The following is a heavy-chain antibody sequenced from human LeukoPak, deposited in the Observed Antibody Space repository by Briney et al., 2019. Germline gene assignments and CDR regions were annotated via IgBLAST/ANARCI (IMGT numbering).Heavy chain of an antibody. CDR2: INAYNGNT. J-gene: IGHJ6*03. Sequence: ASVKVSCKASGYTFTSYGISWVRQAPGQGLEWMGWINAYNGNTNYAQKLQGRVTMTTDTSTSTAYMELRNLRSDDTAVYYCASRSGNYYSPYYYYYMDVWSKGTTVTVSS. V-gene: IGHV1-18*01. D-gene: IGHD1-26*01. CDR3: ASRSGNYYSPYYYYYMDV. CDR1: GYTFTSYG.